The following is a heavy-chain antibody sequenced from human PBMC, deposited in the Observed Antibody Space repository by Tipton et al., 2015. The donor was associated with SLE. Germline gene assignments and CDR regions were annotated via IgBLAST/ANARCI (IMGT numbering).Heavy chain of an antibody. D-gene: IGHD3/OR15-3a*01. CDR2: ISSSSSYT. J-gene: IGHJ6*03. Sequence: SLRLSCAASGFTFSDYYMSWIRQAPGKGLEWVSYISSSSSYTNYADSVKGRFTISRDNAKNSLYLQMTSLRAEDTAVYYCARGGLGSFYYYYYMDVRGKGTTVTVSS. CDR1: GFTFSDYY. CDR3: ARGGLGSFYYYYYMDV. V-gene: IGHV3-11*06.